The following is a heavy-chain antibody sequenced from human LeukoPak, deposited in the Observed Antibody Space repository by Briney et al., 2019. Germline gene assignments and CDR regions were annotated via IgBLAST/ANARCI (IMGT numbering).Heavy chain of an antibody. V-gene: IGHV4-39*07. CDR3: ARRSHYSSSSGINY. CDR1: GGSISSSSYY. D-gene: IGHD6-6*01. J-gene: IGHJ4*02. CDR2: INHSGGT. Sequence: PSETLSLTCTVSGGSISSSSYYWGWIRQPPGKGLEWIGEINHSGGTTYNPSLKSRVTISIDTSKNQFSLKLSSVTAADTAIYYCARRSHYSSSSGINYWGQGTLVPVSS.